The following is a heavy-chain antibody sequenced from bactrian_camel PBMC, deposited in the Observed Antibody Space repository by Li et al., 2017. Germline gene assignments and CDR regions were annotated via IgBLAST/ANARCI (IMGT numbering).Heavy chain of an antibody. CDR3: AADPRYGYSANWCYKTPYTL. CDR2: IDSEFPA. Sequence: HVQLVESGGGSVQTGGSLRLTCEVPKFTTSNNCMGWFREVPGKEREAVALIDSEFPATYADFVKGRFTISKDNAKNALYLQMNGLEPEDTAQYYCAADPRYGYSANWCYKTPYTLWGQGTQVTVS. CDR1: KFTTSNNC. D-gene: IGHD3*01. J-gene: IGHJ4*01. V-gene: IGHV3S53*01.